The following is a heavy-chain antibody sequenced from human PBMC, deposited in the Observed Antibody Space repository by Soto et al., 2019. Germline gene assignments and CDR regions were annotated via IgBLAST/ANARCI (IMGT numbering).Heavy chain of an antibody. V-gene: IGHV3-73*01. CDR2: IRSKANSYAT. CDR1: GFTFSGSA. Sequence: GSLRLSCAASGFTFSGSAMHWVRQASGKGLEWVGRIRSKANSYATAYAASVKGRFTISRDDSKNTAYLQMNSLKTEDTAVYYCTRHAVDTAMVSYYYYYYMAVWGKGTTVTVSS. J-gene: IGHJ6*03. D-gene: IGHD5-18*01. CDR3: TRHAVDTAMVSYYYYYYMAV.